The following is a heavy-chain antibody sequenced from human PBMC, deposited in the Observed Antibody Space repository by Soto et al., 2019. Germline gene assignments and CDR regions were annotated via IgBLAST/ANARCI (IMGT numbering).Heavy chain of an antibody. Sequence: SETLSLTCTVSGGSISSSSYYWGWIRQPPGKGLEWIGSIYYSGSTYYNPSLKSRVTISVDTSKNQFSLKLSSVTAADTAVYYCARPHCSSTSCYSDYYYYGMDVWGQGTTVTVS. CDR2: IYYSGST. D-gene: IGHD2-2*02. CDR3: ARPHCSSTSCYSDYYYYGMDV. V-gene: IGHV4-39*01. J-gene: IGHJ6*02. CDR1: GGSISSSSYY.